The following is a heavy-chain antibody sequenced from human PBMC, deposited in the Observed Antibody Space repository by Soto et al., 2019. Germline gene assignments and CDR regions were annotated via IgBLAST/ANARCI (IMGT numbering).Heavy chain of an antibody. CDR3: ARDPRPELRFLEWSRNWFDP. Sequence: ASVKVSCKASGYTFTSYGISWVRQAPGQGLEWMGWISAYNGNTNYAQKLQGRVTMTTDTSTSTAYMELRSLRSDDTAVYYCARDPRPELRFLEWSRNWFDPWGQGTLVTVSS. CDR2: ISAYNGNT. J-gene: IGHJ5*02. D-gene: IGHD3-3*01. CDR1: GYTFTSYG. V-gene: IGHV1-18*01.